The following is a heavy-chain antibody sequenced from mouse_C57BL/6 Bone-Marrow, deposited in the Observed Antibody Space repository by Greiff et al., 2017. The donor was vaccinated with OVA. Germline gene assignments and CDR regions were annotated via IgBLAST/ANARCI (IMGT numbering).Heavy chain of an antibody. V-gene: IGHV1-72*01. CDR3: ASPGGYGSTWYFDV. CDR2: IDPNSGGT. CDR1: GYTFTSYW. Sequence: QVQLQQPGAELVKPGASVKLSCKASGYTFTSYWMHWVKQRPGRGLEWIGRIDPNSGGTKYNEKFKSKATLTVDKPSSTAYMQISSLTSEDSAVYYCASPGGYGSTWYFDVWGTGTTVTVSS. D-gene: IGHD1-1*01. J-gene: IGHJ1*03.